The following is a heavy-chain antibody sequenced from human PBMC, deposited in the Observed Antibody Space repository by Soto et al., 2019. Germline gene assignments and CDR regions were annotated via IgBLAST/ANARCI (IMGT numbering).Heavy chain of an antibody. CDR1: GFTFNRHG. CDR2: ISSNSSST. J-gene: IGHJ6*02. CDR3: VRDNRGLSA. Sequence: EVQLVESGGGLVQPGGSLRLSCGASGFTFNRHGMNWVRQAPGKGLEWVSYISSNSSSTYYADSVKARFTISRDNAKKSLYLQMNSLRDEDTAVYYCVRDNRGLSAWGQGTTVTVSS. V-gene: IGHV3-48*02.